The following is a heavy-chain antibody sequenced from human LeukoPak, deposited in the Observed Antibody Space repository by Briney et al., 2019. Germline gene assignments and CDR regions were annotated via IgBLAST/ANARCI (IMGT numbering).Heavy chain of an antibody. CDR1: GGSISSGDYY. CDR2: IYYSGST. J-gene: IGHJ3*02. CDR3: ASPGYSSGWPYFDI. D-gene: IGHD6-19*01. V-gene: IGHV4-61*08. Sequence: SEALSLTCTVSGGSISSGDYYWSWIRQPPGKGLEWIGYIYYSGSTNYNPSLKSRVTISVDTSKNQFSLKPSSVTAADTAVYYCASPGYSSGWPYFDIWGQGTMVTVSS.